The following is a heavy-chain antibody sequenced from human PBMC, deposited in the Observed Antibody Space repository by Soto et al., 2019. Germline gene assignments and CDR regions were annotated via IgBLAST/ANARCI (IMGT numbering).Heavy chain of an antibody. V-gene: IGHV3-23*01. D-gene: IGHD1-1*01. CDR1: GFTFSSYA. CDR3: AKWEGLKGTGKGGKLDY. Sequence: EVQLLESGGGLVQPGGSLRLSCAASGFTFSSYAMSWVRQAPGKGLEWVSAISGSGGSTYYVDSVKGRFTIYRDNYQNSGYPEMNTLRAEDTAVYYCAKWEGLKGTGKGGKLDYWGQGTLVTVSS. CDR2: ISGSGGST. J-gene: IGHJ4*02.